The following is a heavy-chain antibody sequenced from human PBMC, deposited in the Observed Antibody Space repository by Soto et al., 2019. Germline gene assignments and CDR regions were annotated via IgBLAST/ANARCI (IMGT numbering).Heavy chain of an antibody. J-gene: IGHJ1*01. D-gene: IGHD7-27*01. CDR1: GFTLSNYW. CDR3: VRELGLAY. V-gene: IGHV3-7*03. Sequence: GGSLRLSCAASGFTLSNYWMTWVRQAPGKGLEWVANINKDGSQKNYVDSVKGRFTIARDNGQNSLSLQINSLRVDDTAVYYCVRELGLAYWGQGPSVPVYS. CDR2: INKDGSQK.